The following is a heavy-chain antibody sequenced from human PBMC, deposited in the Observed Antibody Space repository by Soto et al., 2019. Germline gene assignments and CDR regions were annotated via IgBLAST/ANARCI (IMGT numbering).Heavy chain of an antibody. Sequence: SETLSLTCAVYGGSFSGYYWSWIRQPPGKGLEWIGEINHSGSANYNPSLKSRVTISVDTSKNQFSLKLSSVTAADTAVYYCASRYCSGGSCKGYATWGQGTLVTVSS. CDR3: ASRYCSGGSCKGYAT. CDR2: INHSGSA. V-gene: IGHV4-34*01. J-gene: IGHJ5*02. D-gene: IGHD2-15*01. CDR1: GGSFSGYY.